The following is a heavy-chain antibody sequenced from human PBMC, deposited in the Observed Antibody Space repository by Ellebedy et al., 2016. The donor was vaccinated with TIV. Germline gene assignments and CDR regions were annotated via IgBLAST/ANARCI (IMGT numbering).Heavy chain of an antibody. V-gene: IGHV4-59*08. CDR3: ARNPPTYNWVDS. J-gene: IGHJ5*01. CDR2: VHHSGST. Sequence: SETLSLTCTVSGDSINNYFWSWIRKPPGKGLEWIGYVHHSGSTNYNPSLKSRVTISVDMSKNQFSMKLRSVTAADTAVYYCARNPPTYNWVDSWGQGTLVTVSS. CDR1: GDSINNYF.